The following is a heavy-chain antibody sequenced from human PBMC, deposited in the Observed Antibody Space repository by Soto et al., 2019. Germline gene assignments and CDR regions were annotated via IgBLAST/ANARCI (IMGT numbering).Heavy chain of an antibody. V-gene: IGHV3-23*01. CDR2: ISGSGGST. J-gene: IGHJ4*02. CDR3: AKRTSGSDDYFDY. D-gene: IGHD1-26*01. CDR1: GFTFSSYA. Sequence: VQLLESGGGLVQPGGSLRLSCAASGFTFSSYAMSWVRQAPGKGLERVSVISGSGGSTNYADSVKGRFSISRDNSKNTLYLQMNSLRADDTAVYYCAKRTSGSDDYFDYWGQGTLVTVSS.